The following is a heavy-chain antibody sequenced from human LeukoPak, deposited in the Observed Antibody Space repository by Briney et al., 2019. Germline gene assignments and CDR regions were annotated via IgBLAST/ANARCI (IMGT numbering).Heavy chain of an antibody. CDR2: IIPIFGTA. CDR3: ARDYCSRTSCPRPYFDY. D-gene: IGHD2-2*01. V-gene: IGHV1-69*13. Sequence: SVKVSCKASGYTFSSYAISWVRQAPGQGLEWMGGIIPIFGTANYAQKFQGRVTITADESTSTAYMELSSLRSEDTAVYYCARDYCSRTSCPRPYFDYWGQGTLVTVSS. J-gene: IGHJ4*02. CDR1: GYTFSSYA.